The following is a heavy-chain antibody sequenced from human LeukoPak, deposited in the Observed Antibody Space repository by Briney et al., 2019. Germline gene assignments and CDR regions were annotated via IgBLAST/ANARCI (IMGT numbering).Heavy chain of an antibody. D-gene: IGHD6-13*01. CDR3: ARVDWYSSSWYQDAFDI. CDR1: GGSISSSSYY. J-gene: IGHJ3*02. Sequence: SETLSLTCTVSGGSISSSSYYWGWIRQPPGKGLEWIGSIYYSGSTYYNPSLKSRVTISVDTSKNQFSLKLSSVTAADTAVYYCARVDWYSSSWYQDAFDIWGQGTMVTVSS. CDR2: IYYSGST. V-gene: IGHV4-39*07.